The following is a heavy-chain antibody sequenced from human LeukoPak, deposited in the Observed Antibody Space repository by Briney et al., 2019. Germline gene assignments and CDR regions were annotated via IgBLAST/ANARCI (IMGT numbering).Heavy chain of an antibody. Sequence: ASVKVSCKASGYTFTSYGISWVRHAPGQGLEWMGWISAYNGNTNYAQKLQGRVTMTTDTSTSTAYMELRSLRSDDTAVYYCARDISYYYDSSGYYFDYWGQGTLVTVSS. CDR1: GYTFTSYG. CDR3: ARDISYYYDSSGYYFDY. J-gene: IGHJ4*02. V-gene: IGHV1-18*01. CDR2: ISAYNGNT. D-gene: IGHD3-22*01.